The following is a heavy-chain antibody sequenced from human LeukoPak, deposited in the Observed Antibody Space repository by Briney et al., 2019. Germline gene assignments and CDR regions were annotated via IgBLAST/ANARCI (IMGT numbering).Heavy chain of an antibody. CDR3: ARIRGAFADNYYYYYMDV. CDR1: GGSISSGSYY. CDR2: IYTSGST. Sequence: SQTLSLTCTVSGGSISSGSYYWSWIRQPAGKGLEWIGRIYTSGSTNYNPSLKSRVTISVDTSKNQFSLKLSSVTAADTAVYYCARIRGAFADNYYYYYMDVWGKGTTVTISS. V-gene: IGHV4-61*02. D-gene: IGHD3-10*01. J-gene: IGHJ6*03.